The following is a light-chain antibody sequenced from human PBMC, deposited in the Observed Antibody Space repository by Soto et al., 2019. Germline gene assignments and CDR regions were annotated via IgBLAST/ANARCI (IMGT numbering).Light chain of an antibody. Sequence: EIVLTQSPAILSLSPGERATLSCRASQSVSTYLAWFQQKLGQPPRLLIYDASKRATGVPARFRGSGSGTDFTLTIISLEPEDVAVYYCQQRSNLVTFGGGTKLEI. CDR3: QQRSNLVT. CDR2: DAS. J-gene: IGKJ4*01. V-gene: IGKV3-11*01. CDR1: QSVSTY.